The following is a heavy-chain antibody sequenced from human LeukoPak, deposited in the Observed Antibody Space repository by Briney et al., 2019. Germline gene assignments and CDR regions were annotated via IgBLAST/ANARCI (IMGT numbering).Heavy chain of an antibody. CDR1: RFTFSSYA. V-gene: IGHV3-23*01. Sequence: GGSLRLSCAASRFTFSSYAMSWVRQAPGKGLERVSAISGSGGSTYYADSVKGRFTISRDNSKNTLYLQMNSLRAEDTAVSYCAKDPYSGYDSHYYYYMDVWGKGTTVTVSS. J-gene: IGHJ6*03. CDR2: ISGSGGST. D-gene: IGHD5-12*01. CDR3: AKDPYSGYDSHYYYYMDV.